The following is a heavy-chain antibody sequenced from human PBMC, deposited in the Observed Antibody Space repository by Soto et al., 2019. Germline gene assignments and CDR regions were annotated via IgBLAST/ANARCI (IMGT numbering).Heavy chain of an antibody. D-gene: IGHD3-10*01. CDR1: GFTFSSHA. Sequence: GGSLRLSCAASGFTFSSHAMSWVRQDPGKGLEWVSAISGSGGSTYYADSVKGRFTISRDNSKNTLYLQMNSLRAEDTAVYYCAKVTPTPPVLLWFGESGWFDPWGQGTLVTVSS. J-gene: IGHJ5*02. CDR2: ISGSGGST. CDR3: AKVTPTPPVLLWFGESGWFDP. V-gene: IGHV3-23*01.